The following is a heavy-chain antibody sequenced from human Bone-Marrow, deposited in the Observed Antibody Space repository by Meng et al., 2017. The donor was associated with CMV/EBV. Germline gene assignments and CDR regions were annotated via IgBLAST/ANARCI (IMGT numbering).Heavy chain of an antibody. Sequence: GGSLRLSCAASGFTFSSYGMHWVRQAPGNGLEWVAFIRYDGSNKYYADSVKGRFTISRDNSKNTLYLQMNSLRAEDTAVYYCAKGLGYSSSGGGIDYWGQGTLVTVSS. CDR3: AKGLGYSSSGGGIDY. V-gene: IGHV3-30*02. CDR1: GFTFSSYG. D-gene: IGHD6-6*01. J-gene: IGHJ4*02. CDR2: IRYDGSNK.